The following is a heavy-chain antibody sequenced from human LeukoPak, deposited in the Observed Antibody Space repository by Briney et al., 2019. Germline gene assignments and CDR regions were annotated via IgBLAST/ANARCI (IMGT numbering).Heavy chain of an antibody. CDR2: ISNSSSYI. CDR3: ARDGLRFLEWLPSYYFDY. J-gene: IGHJ4*02. Sequence: GGSLRLSCAASGFTFSSYSMNWVRQAPGKGLEWVSSISNSSSYIYYADSVKGRFTISRDNAKNSLYLQMNSLRAEDTAVYYCARDGLRFLEWLPSYYFDYWGQGTLVTVSS. CDR1: GFTFSSYS. D-gene: IGHD3-3*01. V-gene: IGHV3-21*01.